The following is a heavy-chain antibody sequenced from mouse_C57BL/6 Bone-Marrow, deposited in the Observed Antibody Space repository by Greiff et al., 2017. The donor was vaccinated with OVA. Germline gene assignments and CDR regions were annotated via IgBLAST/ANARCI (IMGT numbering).Heavy chain of an antibody. J-gene: IGHJ2*01. Sequence: VQLQQSGPELVKPGASVKIPCKASGYTFTDYNMDWVKQSHGKSLEWIGDINPNNGGTIYNQKFKGKATLTVDKSSSTAYMELRSLTSEDTAVYYCARSPDGYYGYFDYGGQGTTRTVSS. CDR1: GYTFTDYN. CDR3: ARSPDGYYGYFDY. CDR2: INPNNGGT. D-gene: IGHD2-3*01. V-gene: IGHV1-18*01.